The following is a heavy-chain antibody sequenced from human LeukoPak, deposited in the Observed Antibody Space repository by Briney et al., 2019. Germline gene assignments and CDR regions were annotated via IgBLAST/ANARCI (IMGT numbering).Heavy chain of an antibody. Sequence: GGSLRLSCAASGFTFSSYAMTWVRQAPGKGLEWVSGISGSGGSTSYADSVKGRFTISRDNSKNTLFLQMNSLRAEDTAVYYCARECYYDSSGYSLCYFDYWGQGTLVTVSS. CDR1: GFTFSSYA. J-gene: IGHJ4*02. CDR3: ARECYYDSSGYSLCYFDY. D-gene: IGHD3-22*01. V-gene: IGHV3-23*01. CDR2: ISGSGGST.